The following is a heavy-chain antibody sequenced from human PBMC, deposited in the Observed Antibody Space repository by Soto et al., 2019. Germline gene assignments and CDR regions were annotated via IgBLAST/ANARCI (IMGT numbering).Heavy chain of an antibody. J-gene: IGHJ6*02. CDR3: ARDRVKTVVVVAATRVYYYGMDV. CDR1: GFTFSSYA. CDR2: ISYDGSNK. D-gene: IGHD2-15*01. V-gene: IGHV3-30-3*01. Sequence: PVGSLRLSCAASGFTFSSYAMHWVRQAPGKGLEWVAVISYDGSNKYYADSVKGRFTISRDNSKNTLYLQMNSLRAEDTAVYYCARDRVKTVVVVAATRVYYYGMDVWGQGTTVTVSS.